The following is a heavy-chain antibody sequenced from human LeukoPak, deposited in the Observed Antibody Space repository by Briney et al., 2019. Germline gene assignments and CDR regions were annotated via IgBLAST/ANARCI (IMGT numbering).Heavy chain of an antibody. V-gene: IGHV3-48*01. CDR3: ARAGLDYGDSYDY. J-gene: IGHJ4*02. D-gene: IGHD4-17*01. CDR1: GFTFSSYS. Sequence: GGSLRLSCAASGFTFSSYSMNWVRQAPGKGLEWVSYISSSSSTIYYADSVKRRFTISRDNAKNSLYLQMNSLRAEDTAVYYCARAGLDYGDSYDYWGQGTLVTVSS. CDR2: ISSSSSTI.